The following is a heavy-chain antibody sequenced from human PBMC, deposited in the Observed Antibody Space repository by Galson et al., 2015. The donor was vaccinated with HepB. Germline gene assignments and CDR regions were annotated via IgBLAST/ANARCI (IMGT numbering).Heavy chain of an antibody. CDR1: GGSISTFY. J-gene: IGHJ5*02. CDR2: IHHNGHT. Sequence: SETLSLTCTVSGGSISTFYWSWIRQPPGKGLEWIGYIHHNGHTNYNPSLQSRVTILLNTSKNQFSLRLSSVTAADTAVYYCARWAQYDNSNHMKFDPWGQGTLVTVSS. D-gene: IGHD4-11*01. V-gene: IGHV4-59*01. CDR3: ARWAQYDNSNHMKFDP.